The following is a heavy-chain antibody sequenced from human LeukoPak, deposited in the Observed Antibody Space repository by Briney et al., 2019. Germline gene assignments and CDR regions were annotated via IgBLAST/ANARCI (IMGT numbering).Heavy chain of an antibody. CDR1: GFTFSSYW. J-gene: IGHJ4*02. D-gene: IGHD3-10*01. CDR2: IKQDGSEK. V-gene: IGHV3-7*01. Sequence: PGGSLRLSCSASGFTFSSYWMTWVRQAPGKGLEWVANIKQDGSEKYYVDSVKGRFTISRDNAKNSLYLQMNSLRAEDTAVYYCARQGYGSGSYYIRYWGQGTLVTVSS. CDR3: ARQGYGSGSYYIRY.